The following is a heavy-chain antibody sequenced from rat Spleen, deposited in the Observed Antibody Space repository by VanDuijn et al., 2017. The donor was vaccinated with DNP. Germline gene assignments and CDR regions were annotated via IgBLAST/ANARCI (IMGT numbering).Heavy chain of an antibody. CDR3: TTIGYSANFDY. CDR2: ISNDGGRT. Sequence: EVQLVESGGGLVQPGRSMKLSCAASGFTFSNYGMAWVRQAPKKGLEWVAYISNDGGRTKYRDSVKGRYTISRDNAKITQYLKMDMLRSEDTATYYCTTIGYSANFDYWGQGVIVTVSS. V-gene: IGHV5-27*01. D-gene: IGHD1-1*01. J-gene: IGHJ2*01. CDR1: GFTFSNYG.